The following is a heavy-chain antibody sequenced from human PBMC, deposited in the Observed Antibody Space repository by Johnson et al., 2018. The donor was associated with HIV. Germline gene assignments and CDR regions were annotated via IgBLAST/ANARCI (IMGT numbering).Heavy chain of an antibody. Sequence: VQLVESGGGLVQPGRSLRLSCAASGFSFDDYAMYWVRQVPGKGLEWVSGISGSGDSIGYADSVKGRFTISRDNSKNTLYLQMNSLRAEDTAVYYCAKMGTGRSKIQFLEWLPIPHAFDIWGQGTMVTVSS. J-gene: IGHJ3*02. CDR3: AKMGTGRSKIQFLEWLPIPHAFDI. D-gene: IGHD3-3*01. CDR1: GFSFDDYA. V-gene: IGHV3-23*04. CDR2: ISGSGDSI.